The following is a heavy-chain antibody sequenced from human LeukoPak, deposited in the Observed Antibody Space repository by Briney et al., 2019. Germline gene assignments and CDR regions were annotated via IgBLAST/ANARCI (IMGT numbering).Heavy chain of an antibody. D-gene: IGHD5-24*01. CDR3: ARKMATIPQIDY. CDR1: GGSISSSSYY. Sequence: PSETLSLTCTVSGGSISSSSYYWGWIRQPPGKGLEWIGSIYYSGSTYYNPSLKSRVTISVDTSKNQFSLKLSSVTAADTAVYYCARKMATIPQIDYWGQGTLVTVSS. CDR2: IYYSGST. V-gene: IGHV4-39*07. J-gene: IGHJ4*02.